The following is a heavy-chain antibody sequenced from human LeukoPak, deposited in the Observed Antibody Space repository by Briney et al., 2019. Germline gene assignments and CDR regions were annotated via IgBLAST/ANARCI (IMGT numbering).Heavy chain of an antibody. CDR1: GFTFDDYG. Sequence: GGSLRLSCAASGFTFDDYGMSWVRQAPGKGLEWVSGINWNGGSTGYADSVKGRLTISRDNAKNSLYLQMNSLRAEDTALYYCARSYYYDSSGYSRPFDYWGQGTLVTVSS. CDR3: ARSYYYDSSGYSRPFDY. J-gene: IGHJ4*02. D-gene: IGHD3-22*01. V-gene: IGHV3-20*04. CDR2: INWNGGST.